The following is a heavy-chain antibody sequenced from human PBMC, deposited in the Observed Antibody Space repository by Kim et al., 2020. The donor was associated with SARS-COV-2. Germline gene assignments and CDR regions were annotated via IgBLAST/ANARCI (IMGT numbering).Heavy chain of an antibody. J-gene: IGHJ4*02. D-gene: IGHD3-10*01. Sequence: GGSLRLSCAASGFTFSSYSMNWVRQAPGKGLEWVSYISSSSSTIYYADSVKGRFTISRDNAKNSLYLQMNSLRDEDTAVYYCARETPHYYGSGSYYTVLDYWGQGTLVTVSS. V-gene: IGHV3-48*02. CDR2: ISSSSSTI. CDR1: GFTFSSYS. CDR3: ARETPHYYGSGSYYTVLDY.